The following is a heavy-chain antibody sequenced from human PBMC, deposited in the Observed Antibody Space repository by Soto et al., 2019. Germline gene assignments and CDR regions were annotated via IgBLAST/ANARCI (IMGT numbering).Heavy chain of an antibody. J-gene: IGHJ6*03. D-gene: IGHD3-10*01. Sequence: GESLKISCKGSGYSFTSYWIGWVRQMPGKGLEWMGIIYPGDSDTRYSPSFQGQVTISADKSISTAYLQWSSLKASDTAMYYCARQVYYYGSGSYIVPGYYYYYYMDVWGKGTTVTVSS. CDR2: IYPGDSDT. V-gene: IGHV5-51*01. CDR3: ARQVYYYGSGSYIVPGYYYYYYMDV. CDR1: GYSFTSYW.